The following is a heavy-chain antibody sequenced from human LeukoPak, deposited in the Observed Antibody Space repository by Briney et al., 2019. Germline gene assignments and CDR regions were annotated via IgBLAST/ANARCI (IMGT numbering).Heavy chain of an antibody. Sequence: PGGSLRLSCAASGFTFDDYGMSWVRQAPGKGLEWVSGINWNGGSTGYADSVKGRFTTSRDNAKNSLYLQMNSLRAEDTALYYCARAYCSSTSCYQYYYYMDVWGKGTTVTVSS. CDR3: ARAYCSSTSCYQYYYYMDV. CDR1: GFTFDDYG. V-gene: IGHV3-20*04. J-gene: IGHJ6*03. CDR2: INWNGGST. D-gene: IGHD2-2*01.